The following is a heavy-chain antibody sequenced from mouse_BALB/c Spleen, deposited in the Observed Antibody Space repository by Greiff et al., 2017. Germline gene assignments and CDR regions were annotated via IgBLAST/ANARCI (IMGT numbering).Heavy chain of an antibody. CDR2: IYPGSGST. J-gene: IGHJ1*01. V-gene: IGHV1-77*01. CDR3: AVLLRDFDV. CDR1: GYTFTDYV. Sequence: VKVVESGPELVKPGASVKMSCKASGYTFTDYVISWVKQRTGQGLEWIGEIYPGSGSTYYNEKLKGKATLTADKSSNTAYMQLSSLTSEDSAVYFCAVLLRDFDVWGAGTTVTVSS. D-gene: IGHD1-1*01.